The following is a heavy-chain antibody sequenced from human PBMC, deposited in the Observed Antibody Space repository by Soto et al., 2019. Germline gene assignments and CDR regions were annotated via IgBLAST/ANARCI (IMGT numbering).Heavy chain of an antibody. J-gene: IGHJ6*02. CDR3: TTSFYSDYGMDV. V-gene: IGHV3-15*01. Sequence: EVQLVESGGGLVKPGGSLRLSCAASGITFSKAWMNWVRQSPGKGLEWVGRIKSKSDGGTKDYAAPVKGRFTISRDDSENTLCLQMNSLKTEDTAVYYCTTSFYSDYGMDVWGQGTTVTVSS. CDR1: GITFSKAW. CDR2: IKSKSDGGTK. D-gene: IGHD4-4*01.